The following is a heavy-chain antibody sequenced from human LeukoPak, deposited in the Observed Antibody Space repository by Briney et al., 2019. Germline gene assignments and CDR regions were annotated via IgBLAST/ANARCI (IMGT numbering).Heavy chain of an antibody. Sequence: PSETLSLTCTVSGGSISSSSYYWGWIRQPPGKGLEWIGSIYYSGSTYYNPSLKSRVTISVDTSKNQFSLKLSSVTAADTAVYYCATGGVVVVAAVNWFDPWGQGTLVTVSS. D-gene: IGHD2-15*01. CDR2: IYYSGST. CDR1: GGSISSSSYY. V-gene: IGHV4-39*01. J-gene: IGHJ5*02. CDR3: ATGGVVVVAAVNWFDP.